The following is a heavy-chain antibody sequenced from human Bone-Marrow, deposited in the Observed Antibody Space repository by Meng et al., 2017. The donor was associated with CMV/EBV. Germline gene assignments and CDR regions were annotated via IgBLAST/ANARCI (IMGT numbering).Heavy chain of an antibody. CDR2: IWYDGSNK. D-gene: IGHD6-13*01. V-gene: IGHV3-33*06. Sequence: GGSLRLSCAASGFTFSSYGMHWVRQAPGKGLEWVAVIWYDGSNKYYADSVKGRFTISRDNSKNTLYLHMNSLRAEDTAVYYCANDKQREAFDIWGQGTMVTVSS. CDR3: ANDKQREAFDI. CDR1: GFTFSSYG. J-gene: IGHJ3*02.